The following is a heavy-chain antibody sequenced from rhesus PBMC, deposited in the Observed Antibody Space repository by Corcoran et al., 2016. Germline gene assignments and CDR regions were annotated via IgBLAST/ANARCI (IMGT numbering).Heavy chain of an antibody. CDR2: IDGSNGNT. CDR3: ARGNPPDY. CDR1: GFSISIGYG. Sequence: QVQLQESGPGLVKPSETLSLTCAVSGFSISIGYGWTWIRPPPGKGLVWMGYIDGSNGNTSYNPSLKSRVTISKDTSKNQFSLKLNSVTAADTAVYYCARGNPPDYWGQGVLVTVSS. V-gene: IGHV4-127*01. J-gene: IGHJ4*01.